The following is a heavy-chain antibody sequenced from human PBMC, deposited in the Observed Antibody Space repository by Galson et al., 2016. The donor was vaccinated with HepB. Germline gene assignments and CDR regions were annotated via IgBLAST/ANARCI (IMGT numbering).Heavy chain of an antibody. CDR2: IAYDGSDK. J-gene: IGHJ5*02. D-gene: IGHD1-7*01. Sequence: SLRLSCAASGFTFSSYSMHWVRQAPGKGLEWVAVIAYDGSDKYFAASVQGRFSISRDNAINRVSLQIQSLLTDDTAVYYCARGRSGTTHGPNWFDPWGQGTLVTVSS. CDR3: ARGRSGTTHGPNWFDP. CDR1: GFTFSSYS. V-gene: IGHV3-30-3*01.